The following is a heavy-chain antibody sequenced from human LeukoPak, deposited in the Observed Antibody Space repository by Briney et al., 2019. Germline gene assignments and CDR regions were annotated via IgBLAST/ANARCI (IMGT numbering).Heavy chain of an antibody. CDR1: GGSISSGGYS. J-gene: IGHJ5*02. V-gene: IGHV4-30-2*01. D-gene: IGHD3-3*01. Sequence: PSQTLSLTCAVSGGSISSGGYSWSWIRQPPGKGLEWIGYIYHGGSTYYNPSLKSRVTISVDRSKNQFSLKLSSVTAADTAVYYCARVIRDYDFWSGYYTGGFDPWGQGTLVTVSS. CDR3: ARVIRDYDFWSGYYTGGFDP. CDR2: IYHGGST.